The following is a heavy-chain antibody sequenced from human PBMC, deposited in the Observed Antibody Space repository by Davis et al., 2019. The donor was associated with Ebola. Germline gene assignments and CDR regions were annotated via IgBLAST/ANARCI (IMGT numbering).Heavy chain of an antibody. D-gene: IGHD6-6*01. Sequence: SETLSLTCAVYGGSFSGYYWSWIRQPPGKGLEWIGYIYYSGRTTYNPSLKSRVTISIDTSKNQFSLKLSPVTAADTAVYYCARQYSSSSSTDYWGQGTLVTVSS. CDR3: ARQYSSSSSTDY. CDR1: GGSFSGYY. J-gene: IGHJ4*02. CDR2: IYYSGRT. V-gene: IGHV4-59*01.